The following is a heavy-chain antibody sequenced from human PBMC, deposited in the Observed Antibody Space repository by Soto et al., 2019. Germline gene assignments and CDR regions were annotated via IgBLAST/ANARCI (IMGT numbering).Heavy chain of an antibody. CDR2: ILYSGST. CDR1: GGSISSGW. V-gene: IGHV4-4*02. D-gene: IGHD3-10*01. Sequence: QVQLQESGPGLVKPSGTLSLTCGVSGGSISSGWWTWVRQPPGKGLECIGEILYSGSTNYNSSLKSRVTISIDKSKNHFSLNLTSVTAADTAVYYCSSRVTDAPTWGQGTLVTVSS. J-gene: IGHJ5*02. CDR3: SSRVTDAPT.